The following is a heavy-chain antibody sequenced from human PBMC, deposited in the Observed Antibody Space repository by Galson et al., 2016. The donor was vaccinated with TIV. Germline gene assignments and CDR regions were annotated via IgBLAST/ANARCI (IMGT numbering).Heavy chain of an antibody. D-gene: IGHD1-26*01. CDR3: ARAPYSGNYYYFDY. CDR2: IGTVGDT. CDR1: GFTFSSYD. V-gene: IGHV3-13*01. Sequence: SLRLSCAASGFTFSSYDMHWVRQAAGKGLEWVSGIGTVGDTYYPGSVKGRFSISREDAKNSLYLQMNSLRAGDTAVYYCARAPYSGNYYYFDYWARNPGHRLL. J-gene: IGHJ4*01.